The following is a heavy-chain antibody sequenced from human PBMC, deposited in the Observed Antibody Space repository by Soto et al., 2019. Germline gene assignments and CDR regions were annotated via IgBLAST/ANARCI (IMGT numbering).Heavy chain of an antibody. Sequence: GGSLRLSCAASGFSFSNYAMHWVRQAPGKGLERVAVIWYDGSNKYYADSVKGRFTISKDNSQTTVYLQMNSLRAEDSAVYYCTRDPYGGSRYYFDSWGQGTLVTVSS. V-gene: IGHV3-33*01. D-gene: IGHD1-26*01. CDR2: IWYDGSNK. CDR1: GFSFSNYA. CDR3: TRDPYGGSRYYFDS. J-gene: IGHJ4*02.